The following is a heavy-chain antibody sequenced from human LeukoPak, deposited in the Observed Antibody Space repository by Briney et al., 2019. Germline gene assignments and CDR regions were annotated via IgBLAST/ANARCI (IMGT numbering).Heavy chain of an antibody. CDR1: GFTFSNYA. CDR3: AKTYYYDTSGYYYNWFDP. V-gene: IGHV3-23*01. D-gene: IGHD3-22*01. Sequence: GGSLRLSCAASGFTFSNYAMSWVRQAPGKGLEWVSGISGSGGRTYYADSVKGRFTISRDDSKNTLYLQMNNLRAEDTAVYYCAKTYYYDTSGYYYNWFDPWGQGTLVTVSS. J-gene: IGHJ5*02. CDR2: ISGSGGRT.